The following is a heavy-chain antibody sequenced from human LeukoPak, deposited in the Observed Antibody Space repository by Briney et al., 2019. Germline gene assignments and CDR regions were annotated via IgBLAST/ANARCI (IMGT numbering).Heavy chain of an antibody. CDR1: GGSFSGYY. J-gene: IGHJ4*02. Sequence: PSETLSLTCAAYGGSFSGYYWSWIRQPPGKGLEWIGEINRSGSTHYNPSLKSRVTISIDTSRNQFSLKLSSLTAADTAVYYCARSPSYDTSGYYYDYWGQGTLVTVSS. V-gene: IGHV4-34*01. CDR2: INRSGST. CDR3: ARSPSYDTSGYYYDY. D-gene: IGHD3-22*01.